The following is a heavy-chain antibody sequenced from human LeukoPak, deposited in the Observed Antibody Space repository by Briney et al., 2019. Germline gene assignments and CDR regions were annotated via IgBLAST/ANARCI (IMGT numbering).Heavy chain of an antibody. J-gene: IGHJ4*02. V-gene: IGHV1-2*02. CDR3: ARNPRFEQGIPDYFDY. Sequence: GASVKVSCKASGYTFTGYYMHWVRQAPGQGLGWMGWINPNSGGTNYAQKLQGRVTMTTDTSTSTAYMELRSLRSDDTAVYYCARNPRFEQGIPDYFDYWGQGTLVTVSS. D-gene: IGHD1/OR15-1a*01. CDR1: GYTFTGYY. CDR2: INPNSGGT.